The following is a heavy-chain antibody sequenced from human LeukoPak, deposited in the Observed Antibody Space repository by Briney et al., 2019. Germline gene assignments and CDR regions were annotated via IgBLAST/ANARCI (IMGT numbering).Heavy chain of an antibody. CDR3: AKDSDSYSSGWYGY. Sequence: PSETLSLTCAVYGGSFSGYYWSWVRQAPGKGLEWVSAISGSGGSTYYADSVKGRFTISRDNSKNTLYLQMNSLRAEDTAVYYCAKDSDSYSSGWYGYWGQGTLVTVSS. CDR1: GGSFSGYY. D-gene: IGHD6-19*01. J-gene: IGHJ4*02. V-gene: IGHV3-23*01. CDR2: ISGSGGST.